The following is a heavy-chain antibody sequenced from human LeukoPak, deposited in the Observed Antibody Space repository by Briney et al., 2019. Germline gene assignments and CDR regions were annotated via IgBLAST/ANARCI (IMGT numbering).Heavy chain of an antibody. Sequence: GASVKVSSKASGGTFSSYAISWVRQAPGQGLEWMGGIIPIFGTANYAQKFQGRVTITTDESTSTAYMELSSLRSEDTAVYYCARGPTLIWRYYFDYWGQGTLVTVSS. D-gene: IGHD2-21*01. CDR2: IIPIFGTA. CDR1: GGTFSSYA. CDR3: ARGPTLIWRYYFDY. V-gene: IGHV1-69*05. J-gene: IGHJ4*02.